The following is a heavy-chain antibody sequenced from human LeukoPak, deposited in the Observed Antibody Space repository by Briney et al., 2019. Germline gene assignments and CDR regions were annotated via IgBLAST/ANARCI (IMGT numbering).Heavy chain of an antibody. V-gene: IGHV4-39*01. CDR3: ARAFRARYFDL. Sequence: TSETLSLTCTVSGGSITTSSYYWGWIRQPPGKGLEWIGIIYYSGSTYYNPSLKGRVTISVDTSKNQFSLKLSSVTAADTAVYYCARAFRARYFDLWGRGTLVTVSS. J-gene: IGHJ2*01. CDR2: IYYSGST. CDR1: GGSITTSSYY. D-gene: IGHD2/OR15-2a*01.